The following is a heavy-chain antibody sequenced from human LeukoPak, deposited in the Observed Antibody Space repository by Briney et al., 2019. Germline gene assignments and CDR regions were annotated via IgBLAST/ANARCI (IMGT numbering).Heavy chain of an antibody. V-gene: IGHV4-4*09. CDR1: GGSISSYY. CDR2: IYTSGST. CDR3: ARFELVRYYYYMDV. J-gene: IGHJ6*03. D-gene: IGHD2-8*01. Sequence: SETLSLTCTVSGGSISSYYWSWIRQPPGKGLEWIGYIYTSGSTNYNPSLKSRVTISVDTSKNQFSLKLSSVTAADTAVYYCARFELVRYYYYMDVWGKGTTVTVSS.